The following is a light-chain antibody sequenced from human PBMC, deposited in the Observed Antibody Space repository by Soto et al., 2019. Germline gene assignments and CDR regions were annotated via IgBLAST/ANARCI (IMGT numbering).Light chain of an antibody. J-gene: IGKJ1*01. Sequence: EIVLTQSPATLSLSPGERATLSCRASQSVGYHLAWYQQKPGQAPRLLIYGASSRATGIPDRFSGSGSGTDFTLTISRLEPEDFAVYYCHQYDSWTFGQGTKVEIK. CDR2: GAS. CDR1: QSVGYH. V-gene: IGKV3-20*01. CDR3: HQYDSWT.